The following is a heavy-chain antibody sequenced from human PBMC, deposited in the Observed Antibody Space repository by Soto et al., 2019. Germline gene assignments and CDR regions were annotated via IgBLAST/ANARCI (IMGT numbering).Heavy chain of an antibody. D-gene: IGHD3-3*01. J-gene: IGHJ4*02. Sequence: EVQLLESGGGLVQPGGSLRLSCAASGFTFSSYAMSWVRQAPGKGLEWVSAISGSGGSTYYADSVKGRFTISRDNSKNTLYLQMNSLRAEDTAVYYCAKDRTLCNDFWSGPFDYWGQGTLVTVSS. CDR3: AKDRTLCNDFWSGPFDY. CDR2: ISGSGGST. CDR1: GFTFSSYA. V-gene: IGHV3-23*01.